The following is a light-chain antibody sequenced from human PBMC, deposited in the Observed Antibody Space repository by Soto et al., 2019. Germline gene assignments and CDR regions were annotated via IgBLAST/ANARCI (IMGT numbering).Light chain of an antibody. Sequence: QSALTQPASVSGSPGQSIIISCTGTSSDAAAYNYVSWSQHLPGKAPKLLIYDVSNRPSGSSNRFSGSKSGNTAALTISGFRHEDEADYFCSSYTSSTLVFGGGTKLTVL. J-gene: IGLJ2*01. CDR1: SSDAAAYNY. CDR2: DVS. V-gene: IGLV2-14*03. CDR3: SSYTSSTLV.